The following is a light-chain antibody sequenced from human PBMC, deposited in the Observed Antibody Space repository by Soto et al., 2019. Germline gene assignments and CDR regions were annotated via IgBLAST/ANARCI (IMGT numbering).Light chain of an antibody. Sequence: DIQMTQSPSSLSASVGDRVTITCQASQDIGNYLNWYQQKLGKAPKLLIYDASNLETGVPSRFSGSGSGTDFTFTSSSLQPEDIATYYCQQYSHLITFGQGTRLEIK. CDR1: QDIGNY. J-gene: IGKJ5*01. CDR3: QQYSHLIT. CDR2: DAS. V-gene: IGKV1-33*01.